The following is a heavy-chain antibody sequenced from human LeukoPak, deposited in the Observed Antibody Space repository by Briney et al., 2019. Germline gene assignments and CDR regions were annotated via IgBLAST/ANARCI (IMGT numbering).Heavy chain of an antibody. CDR2: INHSGST. D-gene: IGHD2-2*01. V-gene: IGHV4-34*01. J-gene: IGHJ4*02. CDR3: ARGFPCTDTWRYQLLGRRASYYFDY. CDR1: GGSFSGYY. Sequence: PSETLSLTCAVYGGSFSGYYWSWIRQPPGKGLEWIGEINHSGSTNYNPSLKSRVTISVDTSKNQFSLKLSSVTAADTAVYYCARGFPCTDTWRYQLLGRRASYYFDYWGQGTLVTVSS.